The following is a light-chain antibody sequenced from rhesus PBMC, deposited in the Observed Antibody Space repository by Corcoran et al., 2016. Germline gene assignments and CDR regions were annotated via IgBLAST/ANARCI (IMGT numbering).Light chain of an antibody. J-gene: IGKJ4*01. CDR3: QQSSNLFT. V-gene: IGKV3-24*04. CDR1: QSVGSY. CDR2: GAA. Sequence: TVVTQSPATLSLSPGERAIYSCRASQSVGSYLAWYQQKPGQVPRLRIYGAASRATGIPDRVSGSGSGTDFTLTISSLEPEDVGVYYCQQSSNLFTFGGGTKVELK.